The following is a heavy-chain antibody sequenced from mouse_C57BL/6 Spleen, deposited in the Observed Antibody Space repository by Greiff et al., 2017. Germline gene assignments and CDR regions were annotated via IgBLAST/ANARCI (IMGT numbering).Heavy chain of an antibody. CDR1: GYSITSGYY. J-gene: IGHJ2*01. CDR3: ERGDLGDYFDY. CDR2: ITYDGSN. V-gene: IGHV3-6*01. Sequence: EVKLQESGPGLVKPSPSLTLTCSVTGYSITSGYYWNWIRQFPGNKLEWMGYITYDGSNNYNPTLKNRNSITRDPSKNQFFLKLNSVTTEDTATSYCERGDLGDYFDYWGQGTTLTVSS.